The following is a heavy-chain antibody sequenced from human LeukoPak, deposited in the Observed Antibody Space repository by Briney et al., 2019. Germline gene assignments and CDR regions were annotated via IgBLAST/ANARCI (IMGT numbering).Heavy chain of an antibody. CDR2: FSLGGSGTT. CDR3: ARLGLERRFSRGVDY. D-gene: IGHD1-1*01. CDR1: GASITTYS. Sequence: SETLSLTCIVSGASITTYSWNWLRQSPGKGLEWIGYFSLGGSGTTSYTSSLKSRVTISRDTSKNQLSLKLTSVTAADTAVYYCARLGLERRFSRGVDYWGQGTLVTVSS. V-gene: IGHV4-59*08. J-gene: IGHJ4*02.